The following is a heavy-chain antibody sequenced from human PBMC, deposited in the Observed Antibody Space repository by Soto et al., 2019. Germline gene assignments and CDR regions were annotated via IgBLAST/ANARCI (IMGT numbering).Heavy chain of an antibody. V-gene: IGHV4-34*01. Sequence: PSDTLSLTCAVYGGSFSGYYWSWIRQPPGKGLEWIGEINHSGSTNYNPSLKSRVTISVDTSKNQFSLKLSSVTAADTAVYYCAASIVATIPSFDYWGQGTLVTVSS. D-gene: IGHD5-12*01. J-gene: IGHJ4*02. CDR3: AASIVATIPSFDY. CDR2: INHSGST. CDR1: GGSFSGYY.